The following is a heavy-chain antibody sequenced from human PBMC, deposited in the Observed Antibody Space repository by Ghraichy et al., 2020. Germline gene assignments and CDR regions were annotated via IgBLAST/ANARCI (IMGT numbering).Heavy chain of an antibody. CDR3: ARRFKGFGSGTDY. Sequence: SKTLSLTCTLSGGSINSGSYYWGWIRQPPGKGLEWIGSVFYSGNAYSNPSLRSRVTISIDTSRTQFFLNLTSVTTADTATYFCARRFKGFGSGTDYWGQGTLVAVSS. CDR1: GGSINSGSYY. D-gene: IGHD3-10*01. J-gene: IGHJ4*02. V-gene: IGHV4-39*01. CDR2: VFYSGNA.